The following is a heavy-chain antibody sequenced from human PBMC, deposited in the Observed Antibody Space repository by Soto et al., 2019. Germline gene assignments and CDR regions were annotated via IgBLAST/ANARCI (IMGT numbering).Heavy chain of an antibody. Sequence: DVQLVESGGGLVQPGRSLRLSCAASGFTFDDYAMHWVRQAPGKGLEWVSGISWNSGSIGYADSVKGRFTISRDNAKNSLYLQMNSLRAEDTALYYCAKAHVDTAMTCYFDYWGQGTLVTVSS. CDR1: GFTFDDYA. J-gene: IGHJ4*02. V-gene: IGHV3-9*01. D-gene: IGHD5-18*01. CDR3: AKAHVDTAMTCYFDY. CDR2: ISWNSGSI.